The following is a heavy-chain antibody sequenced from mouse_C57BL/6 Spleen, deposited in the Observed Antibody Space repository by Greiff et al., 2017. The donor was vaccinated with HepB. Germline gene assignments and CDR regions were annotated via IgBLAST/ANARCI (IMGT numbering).Heavy chain of an antibody. CDR3: ASGIYDGYYGSFYYAMDY. CDR1: GYSITSGYY. D-gene: IGHD2-3*01. Sequence: VQLKESGPGLVKPSQSLSLTCSVTGYSITSGYYWNWIRQFPGNKLEWMGYISYDGSNNYNPSLKNRISITRDTSKNQFFLKLNSVTTEDTATYYCASGIYDGYYGSFYYAMDYWGQGTSVTVSS. V-gene: IGHV3-6*01. CDR2: ISYDGSN. J-gene: IGHJ4*01.